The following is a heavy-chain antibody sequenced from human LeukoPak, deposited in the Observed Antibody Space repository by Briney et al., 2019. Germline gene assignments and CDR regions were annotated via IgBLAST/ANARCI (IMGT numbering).Heavy chain of an antibody. CDR3: ARLQPYYYCMDV. CDR2: TTGSGGTT. CDR1: GFHFSSYE. V-gene: IGHV3-48*03. Sequence: GGSLRLSCAVSGFHFSSYEMNWVRQAPGKGLEWVAFTTGSGGTTHYADSMKGRFTISRDNAKNLLFLQMNSLRVEDTAVYYCARLQPYYYCMDVWGRGTTVTVSS. J-gene: IGHJ6*03.